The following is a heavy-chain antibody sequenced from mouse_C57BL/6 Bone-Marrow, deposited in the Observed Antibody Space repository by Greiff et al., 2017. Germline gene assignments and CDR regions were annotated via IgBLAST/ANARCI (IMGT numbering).Heavy chain of an antibody. Sequence: DVHLVEPGGGLVKPGGSLKLSRAASGFTFSSYTMSWVRQTPEKRLEWVATISGCGGNTYYPDNVKGRFTISRDNAKNTLYLQMSSLRSEDTALYYCARQGEWGQGTLVTVSA. V-gene: IGHV5-9*01. CDR1: GFTFSSYT. CDR2: ISGCGGNT. J-gene: IGHJ3*02. CDR3: ARQGE.